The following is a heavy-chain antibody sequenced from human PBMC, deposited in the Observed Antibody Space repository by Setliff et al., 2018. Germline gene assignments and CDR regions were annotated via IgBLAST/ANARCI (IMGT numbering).Heavy chain of an antibody. CDR3: ATEKFPGDWGDY. J-gene: IGHJ4*02. CDR2: ISVYNGKT. Sequence: ASVKVSCKASGYTFTGYYMHWVRQAPGQGLEWMGWISVYNGKTKYAQKFQGRVTMTTDTSTRTAYMEVTSLRSDDTAVYYCATEKFPGDWGDYWGQGTLVTVSS. V-gene: IGHV1-18*04. D-gene: IGHD2-21*01. CDR1: GYTFTGYY.